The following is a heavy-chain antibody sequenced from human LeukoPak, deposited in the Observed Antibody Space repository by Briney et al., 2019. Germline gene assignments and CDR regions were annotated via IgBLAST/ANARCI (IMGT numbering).Heavy chain of an antibody. V-gene: IGHV4-4*07. CDR3: ARAKYCSSTSCSPRWFDP. D-gene: IGHD2-2*01. CDR2: IYTSGST. CDR1: GGSISSYY. Sequence: SETLSLTCTVSGGSISSYYWSWIRQPAGKGLEWIGRIYTSGSTNYNPSLKSRVTMSVDTSKNQFSLKLSSVTAADTAVYYCARAKYCSSTSCSPRWFDPWGQGTLVTVSS. J-gene: IGHJ5*02.